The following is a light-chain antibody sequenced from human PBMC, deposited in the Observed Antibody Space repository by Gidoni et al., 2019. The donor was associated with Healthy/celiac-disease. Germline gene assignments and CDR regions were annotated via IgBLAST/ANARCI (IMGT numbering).Light chain of an antibody. CDR3: SSYAGSNGVV. Sequence: SALTQPPSASGPPGQSATIACTGTSSDVGGYNYVSWYQQHPGKAPKLMIYEVSKRPSGVPDRFSGSKSGNTASLTVSGLQAEDEADYYCSSYAGSNGVVFGGGTKLTVL. CDR1: SSDVGGYNY. J-gene: IGLJ2*01. CDR2: EVS. V-gene: IGLV2-8*01.